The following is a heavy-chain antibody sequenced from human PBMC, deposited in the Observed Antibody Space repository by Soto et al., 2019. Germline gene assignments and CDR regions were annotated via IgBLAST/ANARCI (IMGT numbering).Heavy chain of an antibody. J-gene: IGHJ5*02. CDR3: ARPGIAVPCTFFSWFDP. D-gene: IGHD6-19*01. V-gene: IGHV4-39*01. CDR1: GGSISSSSYY. CDR2: IYYSGST. Sequence: SETLSLTCTVSGGSISSSSYYWGWIRQPPGKGLEWIGSIYYSGSTYYNPSLKSRVTISVDTSKNQFSLKLSSVTAADTAVYYCARPGIAVPCTFFSWFDPWGQGTLVTVSS.